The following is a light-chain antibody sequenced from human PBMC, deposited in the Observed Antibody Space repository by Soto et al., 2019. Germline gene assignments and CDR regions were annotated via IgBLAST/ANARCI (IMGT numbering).Light chain of an antibody. V-gene: IGLV2-23*01. CDR3: CSYAGSSTYV. CDR2: QGT. CDR1: SSDIGSYNL. Sequence: QSALTQPASVSGSPGQSITISCSGTSSDIGSYNLVSWYQQHPGKTPQVMIYQGTKRPSGVSNRFSGSKSGNTASLTISGLQAEDEADYYCCSYAGSSTYVFGTGTKLTVL. J-gene: IGLJ1*01.